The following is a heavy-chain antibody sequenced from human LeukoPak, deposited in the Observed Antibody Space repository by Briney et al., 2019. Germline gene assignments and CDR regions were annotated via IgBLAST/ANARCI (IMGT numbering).Heavy chain of an antibody. Sequence: SENLSLTCTASGASISSYYWSWIRQPPGKGLEWIGYIYYSGSTNYNPSLKSRVTISLDTSKTQFSLKLSSVTAADTAVYYCATGYSTYYYYYAMDVWGKGTTVTVS. CDR2: IYYSGST. J-gene: IGHJ6*04. D-gene: IGHD1-26*01. V-gene: IGHV4-59*01. CDR3: ATGYSTYYYYYAMDV. CDR1: GASISSYY.